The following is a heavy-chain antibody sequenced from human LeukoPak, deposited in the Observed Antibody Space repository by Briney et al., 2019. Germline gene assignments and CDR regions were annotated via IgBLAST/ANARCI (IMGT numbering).Heavy chain of an antibody. D-gene: IGHD3/OR15-3a*01. CDR1: GFTFRTYG. CDR2: IWNDGGKK. J-gene: IGHJ1*01. CDR3: AKGEFWTGQAEYFQH. Sequence: GWSLRLSCAASGFTFRTYGMYWVRQAPGKGLEWVAMIWNDGGKKNHADSVKGRFTISRDDSKDTLFPQMNSLRPEDTAVYYCAKGEFWTGQAEYFQHWGQGTLVTVSS. V-gene: IGHV3-33*03.